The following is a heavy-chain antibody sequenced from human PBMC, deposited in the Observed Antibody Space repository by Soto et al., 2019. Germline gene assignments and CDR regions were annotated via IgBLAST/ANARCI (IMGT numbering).Heavy chain of an antibody. CDR2: ISSSSSYI. J-gene: IGHJ3*02. CDR1: GFTFSSYS. V-gene: IGHV3-21*01. Sequence: AGGSLRLSCAASGFTFSSYSMNWVLQAPWKGLEWVSSISSSSSYIYYADSVKGRFTISRDNAKNSLYLQMNSLRAEDTAVYYCARDPLPYYYGSGSPYDAFDIWGQGTMVTVSS. D-gene: IGHD3-10*01. CDR3: ARDPLPYYYGSGSPYDAFDI.